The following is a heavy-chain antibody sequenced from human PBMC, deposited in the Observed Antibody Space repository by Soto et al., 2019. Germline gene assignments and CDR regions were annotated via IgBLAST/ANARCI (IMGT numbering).Heavy chain of an antibody. CDR3: ARGGSGWPYYFDY. D-gene: IGHD6-19*01. CDR1: EFNFSSYG. Sequence: GVPLRLSCAASEFNFSSYGMHWFRQAPGKGLEWVAVIWYDGSNKYYADSVKGRFTISRDNSKNTLYLQMNSLRAEDTAVYYCARGGSGWPYYFDYWGQGTLVTVYS. J-gene: IGHJ4*02. CDR2: IWYDGSNK. V-gene: IGHV3-33*01.